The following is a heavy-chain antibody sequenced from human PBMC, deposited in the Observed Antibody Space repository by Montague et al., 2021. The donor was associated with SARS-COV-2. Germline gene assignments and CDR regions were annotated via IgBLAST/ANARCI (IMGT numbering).Heavy chain of an antibody. Sequence: SVKVSCKASGYPFTGYYMHWVRQAPGQGLEWMGWINPNSGGTNYAQKFQGWVTMTRDTSISTAYMELSRLRSDDTAVYYCARAGSGKGNYYYGMDVWDQGTTVTVSS. J-gene: IGHJ6*02. CDR3: ARAGSGKGNYYYGMDV. V-gene: IGHV1-2*04. D-gene: IGHD3-10*01. CDR2: INPNSGGT. CDR1: GYPFTGYY.